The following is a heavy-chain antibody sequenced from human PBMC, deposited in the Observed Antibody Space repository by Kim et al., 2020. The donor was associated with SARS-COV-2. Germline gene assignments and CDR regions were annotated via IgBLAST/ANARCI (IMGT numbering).Heavy chain of an antibody. CDR1: GYTFTSYG. CDR3: ASASSSSWNRGAYYYYYGMDV. J-gene: IGHJ6*02. D-gene: IGHD6-13*01. V-gene: IGHV1-18*01. Sequence: ASVKVSCKASGYTFTSYGISWVRQAPGQGLEWMGWISAYNGNTNYALKLQGRVTMTTDTSTSTAYMELRSLRSDDTAVYYCASASSSSWNRGAYYYYYGMDVWGQGTTVTVSS. CDR2: ISAYNGNT.